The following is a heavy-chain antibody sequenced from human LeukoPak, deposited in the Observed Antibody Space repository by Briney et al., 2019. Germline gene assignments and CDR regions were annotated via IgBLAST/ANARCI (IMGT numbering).Heavy chain of an antibody. CDR2: INHSGST. J-gene: IGHJ4*02. CDR1: GGSFSGYY. CDR3: ARSRDGYRKGYYFDY. Sequence: SETLSLTCAVYGGSFSGYYWSWIRQPPGKGLEWIGEINHSGSTNYNPSLKSRVTISVDTSKNQSSLKLSSVTAADTAVYYCARSRDGYRKGYYFDYWGQGTLVTVSS. V-gene: IGHV4-34*01. D-gene: IGHD5-24*01.